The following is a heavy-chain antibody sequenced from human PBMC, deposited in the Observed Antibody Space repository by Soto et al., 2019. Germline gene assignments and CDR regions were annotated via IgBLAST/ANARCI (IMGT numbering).Heavy chain of an antibody. Sequence: SLRLSCAASGFTFDDYAMHWVRQVPGKGLEWVSGINWNSGSIGYGDSVKGRFSISSDNAKNSLHLQMNSLSAEDTAYYYCVKDESNNWYSGHFRHWGQGTLVTVSS. CDR3: VKDESNNWYSGHFRH. CDR2: INWNSGSI. CDR1: GFTFDDYA. V-gene: IGHV3-9*01. J-gene: IGHJ1*01. D-gene: IGHD6-13*01.